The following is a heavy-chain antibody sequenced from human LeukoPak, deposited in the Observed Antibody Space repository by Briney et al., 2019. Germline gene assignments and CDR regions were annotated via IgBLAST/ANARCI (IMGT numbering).Heavy chain of an antibody. CDR1: GGSISSSNYY. D-gene: IGHD2-15*01. CDR3: ASSVVRHNWYFDL. Sequence: SETLSLTCTVSGGSISSSNYYWGWIRQPPGKGLEWIGSIYYSGSTYYNPSLKSRVTISVDTSKNQFSLKLSSVTAADTAVYYCASSVVRHNWYFDLWGRGTLVTVSS. CDR2: IYYSGST. J-gene: IGHJ2*01. V-gene: IGHV4-39*01.